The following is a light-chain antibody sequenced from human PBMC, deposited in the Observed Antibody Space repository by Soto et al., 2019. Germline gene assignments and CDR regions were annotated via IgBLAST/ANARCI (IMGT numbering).Light chain of an antibody. Sequence: NFMLTQPHSVSESPGKTVTISCTRSSGSIASNYVQWYQQRPGSAPTTLIYEDDQRPSGVPDRFSGSIDRSSNSASLTISGLKTEDEADYYCQSYDSSNPVVFGGGTKLHRP. V-gene: IGLV6-57*04. CDR1: SGSIASNY. J-gene: IGLJ2*01. CDR3: QSYDSSNPVV. CDR2: EDD.